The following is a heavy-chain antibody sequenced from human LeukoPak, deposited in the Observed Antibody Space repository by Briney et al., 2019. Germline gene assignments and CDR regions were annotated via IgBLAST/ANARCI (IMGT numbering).Heavy chain of an antibody. D-gene: IGHD2-2*01. Sequence: EASVKVSCKASGGTFSSYAISWVRQAPGQGLXXXXXXXXXXXXXXYAQKFQGRVTITADKSTSTAYMELSSLRSEDTAVYYCARGPDIVVVPAAHAGGDYYYGMDVWGKGTTVTVSS. V-gene: IGHV1-69*04. CDR1: GGTFSSYA. CDR3: ARGPDIVVVPAAHAGGDYYYGMDV. J-gene: IGHJ6*04. CDR2: XXXXXXXX.